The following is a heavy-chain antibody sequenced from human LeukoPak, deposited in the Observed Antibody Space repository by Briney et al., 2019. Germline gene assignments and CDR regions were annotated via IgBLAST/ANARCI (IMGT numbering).Heavy chain of an antibody. V-gene: IGHV3-74*01. CDR2: SNSDGKIT. CDR1: GFTLGRYW. D-gene: IGHD2-2*01. J-gene: IGHJ3*02. Sequence: GGSLRLSCAASGFTLGRYWMHWFRQAPGTGLVWVARSNSDGKITDYADSVRGRFTTSRDNTKNTVYLQMNSLRAEDTAVYYCARDGSTKVAHTYDAFAIWGQGTMVTVSS. CDR3: ARDGSTKVAHTYDAFAI.